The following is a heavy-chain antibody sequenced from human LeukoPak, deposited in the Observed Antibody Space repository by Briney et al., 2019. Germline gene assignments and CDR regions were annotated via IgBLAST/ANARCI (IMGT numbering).Heavy chain of an antibody. Sequence: GGSLRLSCAASGFIFSSHAMHWVRQAPGKGLEWVAVISYDGSNKYYADSVKGRFTISRDNSKNTLYLQMNSLRAEDTAVYYCARDYLVDYWGQGTLVTVSS. CDR3: ARDYLVDY. CDR2: ISYDGSNK. CDR1: GFIFSSHA. D-gene: IGHD3-16*02. J-gene: IGHJ4*02. V-gene: IGHV3-30*04.